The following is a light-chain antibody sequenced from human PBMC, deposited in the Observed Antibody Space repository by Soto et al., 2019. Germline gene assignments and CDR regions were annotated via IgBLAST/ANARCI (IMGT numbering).Light chain of an antibody. CDR2: SDN. CDR1: SSNIGSNT. V-gene: IGLV1-44*01. J-gene: IGLJ2*01. Sequence: QSVLTQPPSASGTPGQRVTISCSGSSSNIGSNTVNWYQQLPGTAPKLLIYSDNQRPSGVPDRFSGSKSGTSASLAISGLQSADESEYDCAAWDDSLNGVVFGGGTKLTVL. CDR3: AAWDDSLNGVV.